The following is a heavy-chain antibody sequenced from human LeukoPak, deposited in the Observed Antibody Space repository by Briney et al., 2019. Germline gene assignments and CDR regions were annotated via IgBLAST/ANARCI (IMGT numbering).Heavy chain of an antibody. D-gene: IGHD6-19*01. V-gene: IGHV3-7*03. CDR2: IKQDGSEK. Sequence: PGGSLRLSCAASGFTFSSYWMSWVRQAPGKGLEWVANIKQDGSEKYYVDSVKGRFTISRDNAKNSLYLQMNSLRAEDTALYYCARVFRREGSVKPHDYWGQGTLVIVSS. J-gene: IGHJ4*02. CDR1: GFTFSSYW. CDR3: ARVFRREGSVKPHDY.